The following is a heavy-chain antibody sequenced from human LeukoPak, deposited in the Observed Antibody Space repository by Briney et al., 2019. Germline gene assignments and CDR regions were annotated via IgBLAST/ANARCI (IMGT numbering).Heavy chain of an antibody. CDR1: DSAFSRLW. CDR3: ARGRVLDL. D-gene: IGHD2-8*01. CDR2: IKHDGSEK. Sequence: GGSLTLSCQVSDSAFSRLWMNWVRQAPGKGLEWVANIKHDGSEKYYVDSVKGRFTISRDNAENSLFLQMNSLRAEDTALYYCARGRVLDLRGQGTLVTVSS. J-gene: IGHJ4*02. V-gene: IGHV3-7*01.